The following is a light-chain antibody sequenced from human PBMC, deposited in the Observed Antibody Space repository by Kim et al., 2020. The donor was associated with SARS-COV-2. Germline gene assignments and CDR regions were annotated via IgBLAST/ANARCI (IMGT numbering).Light chain of an antibody. Sequence: EIVLTQSPGTLSLSPGERATLSCRASQSVSSSYLAWYQQKPGQAPRLLIYGASSRATGIPDRFSGSGSGTDFTHTISRLEPEDFAVYYCQQYGSSPGAFGPGTQVDIK. CDR2: GAS. V-gene: IGKV3-20*01. J-gene: IGKJ3*01. CDR1: QSVSSSY. CDR3: QQYGSSPGA.